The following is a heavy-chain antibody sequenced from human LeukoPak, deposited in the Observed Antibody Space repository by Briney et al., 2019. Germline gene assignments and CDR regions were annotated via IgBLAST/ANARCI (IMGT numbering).Heavy chain of an antibody. J-gene: IGHJ3*02. Sequence: ASVKVSCKASGYTFTSYGISWVRQAPGQGLEWMGWISAYNGNTNYAQKLQGRVTMTTDTSTSTAYMELRSLRSDDTAVYYCVHSSSSAEDVAFDIWGQGTMVTVSS. CDR3: VHSSSSAEDVAFDI. CDR2: ISAYNGNT. D-gene: IGHD6-6*01. V-gene: IGHV1-18*01. CDR1: GYTFTSYG.